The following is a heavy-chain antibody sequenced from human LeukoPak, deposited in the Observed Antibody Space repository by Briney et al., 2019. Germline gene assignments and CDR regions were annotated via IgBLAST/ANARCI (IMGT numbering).Heavy chain of an antibody. J-gene: IGHJ4*02. CDR1: GYTFTSYG. CDR3: ARLGHTMNYYDSSGYYPLDY. CDR2: ISAYNGNT. D-gene: IGHD3-22*01. Sequence: ASVKVSCKASGYTFTSYGISWVRQAPGQGLEWMGWISAYNGNTNYAQKLQGRVTMTTDTSTSTAYIELRSLRSDDTAVYYCARLGHTMNYYDSSGYYPLDYWGQGTLVTVSS. V-gene: IGHV1-18*01.